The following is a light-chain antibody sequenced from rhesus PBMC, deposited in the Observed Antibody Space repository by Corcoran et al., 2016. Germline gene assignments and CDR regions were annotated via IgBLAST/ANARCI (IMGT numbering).Light chain of an antibody. J-gene: IGKJ4*01. CDR1: QGISSW. CDR2: APS. V-gene: IGKV1-18*01. CDR3: QHGYGTPLT. Sequence: DIQMTHSPSSLSASVGDRVTITCQASQGISSWLAWYQQKPGRAPKLLICAPSNLEGGVPSMFCGSGYGTEFTLTISSLQPEDFATYYCQHGYGTPLTFGGGTKVEIK.